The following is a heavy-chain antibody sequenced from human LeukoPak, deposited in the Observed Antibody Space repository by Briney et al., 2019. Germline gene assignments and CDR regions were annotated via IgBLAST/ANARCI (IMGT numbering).Heavy chain of an antibody. CDR3: ARAPKGDFWSGYYAYYYYYYMDV. Sequence: SETLSLTCTVSGGSISSYYWSWIRQPPGKGLEWIGYIYYSGSTNYNPSLKSRVTISVDTSKNQFSLKLSSVTAADTAVYYCARAPKGDFWSGYYAYYYYYYMDVWGKGTTVTVSS. J-gene: IGHJ6*03. CDR1: GGSISSYY. D-gene: IGHD3-3*01. V-gene: IGHV4-59*01. CDR2: IYYSGST.